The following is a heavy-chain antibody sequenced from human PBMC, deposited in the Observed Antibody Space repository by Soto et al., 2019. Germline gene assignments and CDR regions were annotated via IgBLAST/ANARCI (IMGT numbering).Heavy chain of an antibody. CDR3: ARDDSSEGAFDI. Sequence: QVQLQESGPGLVKPSETLSLTCTVSGGSISSYYWSWIRQPPGKGLEWIGYIYYSGSTNYNPSLKSRVTISVDTSKNQFSLKLSSVTAAHTAVYYCARDDSSEGAFDIWGQGTMVTVSS. CDR1: GGSISSYY. D-gene: IGHD3-22*01. V-gene: IGHV4-59*01. J-gene: IGHJ3*02. CDR2: IYYSGST.